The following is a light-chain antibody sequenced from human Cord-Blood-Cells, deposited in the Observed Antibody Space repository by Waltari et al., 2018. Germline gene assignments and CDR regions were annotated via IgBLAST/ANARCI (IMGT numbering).Light chain of an antibody. J-gene: IGLJ3*02. CDR3: CSYAGSYRV. CDR2: DVS. CDR1: SRAVRRYNY. V-gene: IGLV2-11*01. Sequence: QSALTQPRSLSGSPGQSVTISLTGTSRAVRRYNYVSWYQQHPGKAPKLMIYDVSKRPSGGPDRFSGSKSGNTASLTISGLQAEDEADYYCCSYAGSYRVFGGGTKLTVL.